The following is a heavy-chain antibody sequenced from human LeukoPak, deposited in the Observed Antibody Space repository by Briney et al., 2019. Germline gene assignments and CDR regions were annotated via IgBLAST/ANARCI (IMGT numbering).Heavy chain of an antibody. CDR2: IYYSGST. J-gene: IGHJ4*02. CDR3: ARVGNDFWSGYLYYLNY. Sequence: SETLSLTCTVSGGSISSHYWSWIRQPPGKGLEWIGYIYYSGSTNYNPSLKSRVTIPLDTSKNQFSLKLSSVTAADPAVYYCARVGNDFWSGYLYYLNYWGQGTLVTVSS. CDR1: GGSISSHY. D-gene: IGHD3-3*01. V-gene: IGHV4-59*11.